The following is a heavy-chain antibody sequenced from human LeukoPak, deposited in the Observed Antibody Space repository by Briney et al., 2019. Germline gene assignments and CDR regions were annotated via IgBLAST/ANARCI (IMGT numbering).Heavy chain of an antibody. J-gene: IGHJ6*03. Sequence: SETLSLTCTVSGVSISSSNSYWGWIRQPPGKGLEWIGSIYYSGNTYYNASLKSQVSISIDTSKNQFSLRLTSVTAADTAVYYCARVGGITGTGIDYYYYMDVWGKGTTVTVSS. CDR2: IYYSGNT. V-gene: IGHV4-39*01. D-gene: IGHD1-7*01. CDR3: ARVGGITGTGIDYYYYMDV. CDR1: GVSISSSNSY.